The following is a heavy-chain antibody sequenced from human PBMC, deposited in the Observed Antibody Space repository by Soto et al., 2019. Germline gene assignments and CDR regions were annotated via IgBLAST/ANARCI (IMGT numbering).Heavy chain of an antibody. CDR2: IYSGGST. J-gene: IGHJ5*02. V-gene: IGHV3-53*02. CDR1: GFTVSSNY. D-gene: IGHD2-8*01. Sequence: EVQVVETGGGLIHPGGSLRLSCAVSGFTVSSNYMSWVRQPPGKGPEWVSDIYSGGSTYYADSVKGRFTISRDNSKNTLYLQMNSLRAEDTAVYYCARERDGHNPNWFDLWGQGTLVTVSS. CDR3: ARERDGHNPNWFDL.